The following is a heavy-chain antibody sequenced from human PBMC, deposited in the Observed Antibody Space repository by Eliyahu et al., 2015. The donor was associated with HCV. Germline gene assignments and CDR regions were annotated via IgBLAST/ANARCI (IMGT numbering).Heavy chain of an antibody. Sequence: EVQLLQSGAEVKKPGESLXXSCKGSGYRFTSXWIAWVRQMPGKGLEWMGIIYPGDSDTRYSPSFQGQVTISADKSMTTVYLQWSSLKASDTAMYYCARLADYWGQGTLVTVSS. V-gene: IGHV5-51*01. CDR2: IYPGDSDT. CDR1: GYRFTSXW. J-gene: IGHJ4*02. CDR3: ARLADY.